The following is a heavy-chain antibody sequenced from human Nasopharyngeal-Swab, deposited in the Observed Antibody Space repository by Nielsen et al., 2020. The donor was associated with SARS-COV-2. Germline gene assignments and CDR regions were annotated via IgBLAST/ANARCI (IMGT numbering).Heavy chain of an antibody. V-gene: IGHV4-61*02. J-gene: IGHJ4*01. CDR3: ARVYYDSSGYRED. CDR1: GGSISSGSYY. Sequence: SETLSLTCTVSGGSISSGSYYWSWIRQPAGKGLEWIGRIYTSGSTNYNPSLKSRVTISVDTSKNQFSLKLSSVTAADTAVYYCARVYYDSSGYREDLGPGTLVTVSS. CDR2: IYTSGST. D-gene: IGHD3-22*01.